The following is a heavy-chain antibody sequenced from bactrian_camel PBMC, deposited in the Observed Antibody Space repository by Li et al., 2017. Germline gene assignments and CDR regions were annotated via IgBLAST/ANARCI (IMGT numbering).Heavy chain of an antibody. J-gene: IGHJ4*01. CDR3: AAGWRLYGGMCTLLAYAYNY. D-gene: IGHD6*01. CDR1: GITFSRHD. CDR2: LPSLFRAA. Sequence: HVQLVESGGGLVQPGESLRLSCVASGITFSRHDMSWVRQAPGKEVEWVVGITSLPSLFRAASYADSVKGRFTISKDNTKKTLYLQMVSLKLEDTAMYYCAAGWRLYGGMCTLLAYAYNYWGQGTQVTVS. V-gene: IGHV3-2*01.